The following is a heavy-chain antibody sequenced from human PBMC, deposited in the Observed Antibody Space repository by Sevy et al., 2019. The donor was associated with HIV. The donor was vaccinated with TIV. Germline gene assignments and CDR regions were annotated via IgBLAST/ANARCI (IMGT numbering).Heavy chain of an antibody. V-gene: IGHV3-7*01. D-gene: IGHD5-12*01. J-gene: IGHJ6*02. CDR1: GFTFSSYW. Sequence: GGSLRLSCVASGFTFSSYWMSWVRQAPGKGLEWVANIKQDGSEKYCVDSVKGRFTISRDNAKNSLYLQMSSLRDEDTAVYYCARRNSGHDNYYYYYGMDVWGQGTTVTVS. CDR2: IKQDGSEK. CDR3: ARRNSGHDNYYYYYGMDV.